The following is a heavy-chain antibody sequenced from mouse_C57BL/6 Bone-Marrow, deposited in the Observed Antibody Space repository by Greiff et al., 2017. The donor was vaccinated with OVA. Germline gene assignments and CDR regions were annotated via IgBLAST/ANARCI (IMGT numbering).Heavy chain of an antibody. CDR3: VHWDEGRFAY. D-gene: IGHD4-1*01. V-gene: IGHV1-69*01. Sequence: QVQLQQPGAELVMPGASVKLSCKASGYTFTSYWMHWVKQRPGQGLEWIGEIDPSDSYTNYNQKFKGKSTLTVDKSSSTAYMQLSSLTSEDSAVYYCVHWDEGRFAYWGQGTLVTVSA. CDR2: IDPSDSYT. J-gene: IGHJ3*01. CDR1: GYTFTSYW.